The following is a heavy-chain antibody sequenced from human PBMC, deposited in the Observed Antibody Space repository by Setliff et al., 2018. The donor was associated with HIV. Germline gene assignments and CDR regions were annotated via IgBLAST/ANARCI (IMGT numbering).Heavy chain of an antibody. J-gene: IGHJ5*02. Sequence: GGSLRLSCGASGFIFSDSWMDWVRQAPGKGLEWVATIKKDGREKYYVDSVKGRFTISKDNARTSLYLEMTNLKVEDTAVYFCASMWKVGAWGRGTLVTVSS. V-gene: IGHV3-7*03. CDR1: GFIFSDSW. CDR3: ASMWKVGA. D-gene: IGHD1-26*01. CDR2: IKKDGREK.